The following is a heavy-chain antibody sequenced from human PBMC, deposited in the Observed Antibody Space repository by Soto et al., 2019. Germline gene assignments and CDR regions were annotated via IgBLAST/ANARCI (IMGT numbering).Heavy chain of an antibody. V-gene: IGHV5-10-1*01. CDR2: IDPSDSYT. CDR1: GYSFTSYW. Sequence: EVQLVQSGAEVKKPGESLRISCKGSGYSFTSYWISWVRQMPGKGLEWMGRIDPSDSYTNYSPSFQGHVTISADKSISTAYLQWSSLKGSDTAMYYCARLAMVRGVPTYGMGVWGQGTTVTVSS. J-gene: IGHJ6*02. CDR3: ARLAMVRGVPTYGMGV. D-gene: IGHD3-10*01.